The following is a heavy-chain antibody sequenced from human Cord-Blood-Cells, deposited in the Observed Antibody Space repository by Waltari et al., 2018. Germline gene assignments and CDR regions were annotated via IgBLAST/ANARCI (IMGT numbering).Heavy chain of an antibody. CDR3: ARVWEYRYWYFDL. J-gene: IGHJ2*01. D-gene: IGHD1-26*01. V-gene: IGHV1-69*01. CDR2: ILPIFGKA. Sequence: QVQLVQSGAEVKKPGSSVKVSCKASGGTFRSYAISWVRQAPGQGLGWMGGILPIFGKANYAQKFQGRVTITADESTSTAYMELSSLRSEDTAVYYCARVWEYRYWYFDLWGRGTLVTVSS. CDR1: GGTFRSYA.